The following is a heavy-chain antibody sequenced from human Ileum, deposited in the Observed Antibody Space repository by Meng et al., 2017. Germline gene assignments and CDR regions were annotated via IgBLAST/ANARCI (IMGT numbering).Heavy chain of an antibody. CDR2: ISYDGSNK. CDR1: GFTFSSYA. D-gene: IGHD5-24*01. V-gene: IGHV3-30*04. Sequence: GESLKISCAASGFTFSSYAMHWVRQAPGKGLEWVAVISYDGSNKYYADSVKGRFTISRDNYKNTLYLQMNSLRAEDTAVYYCARELMPWLQFRYGMDVWGQGTMVTVSS. CDR3: ARELMPWLQFRYGMDV. J-gene: IGHJ6*02.